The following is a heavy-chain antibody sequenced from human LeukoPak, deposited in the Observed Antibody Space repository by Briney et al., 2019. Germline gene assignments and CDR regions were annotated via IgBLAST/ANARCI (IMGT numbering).Heavy chain of an antibody. CDR2: INHSGST. CDR1: GGSFSGYY. Sequence: SETLSLTCAVYGGSFSGYYWSWIRQPPGKGLEWIGEINHSGSTNYNPSLKSRVTISVDTSKNQFSLKLSSVTAADTAVYYCARGRPYMVDSSGYYYAYYFDYWGQGTLVTVSS. D-gene: IGHD3-22*01. V-gene: IGHV4-34*01. J-gene: IGHJ4*02. CDR3: ARGRPYMVDSSGYYYAYYFDY.